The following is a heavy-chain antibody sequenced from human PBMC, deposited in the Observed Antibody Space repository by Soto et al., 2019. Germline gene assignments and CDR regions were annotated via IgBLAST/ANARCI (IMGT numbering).Heavy chain of an antibody. Sequence: QVQLVESGGGVVQPGRSLRLSCAASGFTFSSYGMHWVRRAPGKGLEWVAVRSYDGSNKYYADSVKGRFTISRDNSKNTLYLQMNSLRAEDTAVYYCAKGGDYAVHWGQGTLVTVSS. CDR3: AKGGDYAVH. CDR2: RSYDGSNK. CDR1: GFTFSSYG. V-gene: IGHV3-30*18. D-gene: IGHD4-17*01. J-gene: IGHJ4*02.